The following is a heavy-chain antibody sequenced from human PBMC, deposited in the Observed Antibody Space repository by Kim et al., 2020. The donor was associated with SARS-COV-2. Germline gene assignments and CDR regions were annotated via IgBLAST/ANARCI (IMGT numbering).Heavy chain of an antibody. Sequence: GGSLRLSCAASGFTFSSYAMSWVRQAPGKGLEWVSAISGSGGSTYYADSVKGRFTISRDNSKNTLYLQMNSLRAEDTAVYYCAKDRGRAYYYGSGSYLSVYGMDVWGQGTTVTVSS. J-gene: IGHJ6*02. CDR3: AKDRGRAYYYGSGSYLSVYGMDV. CDR1: GFTFSSYA. CDR2: ISGSGGST. D-gene: IGHD3-10*01. V-gene: IGHV3-23*01.